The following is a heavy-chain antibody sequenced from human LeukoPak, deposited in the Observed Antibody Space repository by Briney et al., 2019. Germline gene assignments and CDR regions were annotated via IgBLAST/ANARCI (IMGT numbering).Heavy chain of an antibody. Sequence: SETLSLTCTVSGGSISSYYWSWIRQPPGKGLEWIGYIYYSGSTNYNPSLKSRVTMSVDTSKNQFSLKLSSVTAADTAVYYCARDEGRFDYWGQGTLVTVSS. CDR2: IYYSGST. CDR3: ARDEGRFDY. J-gene: IGHJ4*02. CDR1: GGSISSYY. V-gene: IGHV4-59*12.